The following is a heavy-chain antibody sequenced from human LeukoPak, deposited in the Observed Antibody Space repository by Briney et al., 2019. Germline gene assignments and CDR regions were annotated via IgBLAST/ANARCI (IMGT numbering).Heavy chain of an antibody. J-gene: IGHJ4*02. V-gene: IGHV1-24*01. CDR2: FDPEDGET. Sequence: ASVKVSCKVSGYTLTELSMHWVRQAPGKGLEWMGGFDPEDGETIYAQKFQGRVTMTEDTSTDTAYMELSSLRSEDTAVYYCATLLRQTSVGYYDTLGFDYWGQGTLVTVSS. CDR3: ATLLRQTSVGYYDTLGFDY. CDR1: GYTLTELS. D-gene: IGHD3-22*01.